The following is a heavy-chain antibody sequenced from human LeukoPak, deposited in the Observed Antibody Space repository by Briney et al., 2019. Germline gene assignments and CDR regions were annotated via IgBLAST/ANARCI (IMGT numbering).Heavy chain of an antibody. D-gene: IGHD6-6*01. J-gene: IGHJ6*03. CDR1: GYTFTSYG. Sequence: GASVKVSCKASGYTFTSYGISWVRQAPGQGLEWMGWISAYNGNTNYAQKLQGRVTMTTDTSTSTAYMELRSLRSDDTAVYYCARDSKLYSGSSWDYYNYMDVWGQGTLVTVSS. CDR3: ARDSKLYSGSSWDYYNYMDV. CDR2: ISAYNGNT. V-gene: IGHV1-18*01.